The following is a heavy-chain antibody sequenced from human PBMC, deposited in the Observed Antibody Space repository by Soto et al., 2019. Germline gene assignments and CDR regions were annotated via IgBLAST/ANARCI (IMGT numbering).Heavy chain of an antibody. D-gene: IGHD6-13*01. Sequence: WGSLRLSCAASGFTFSDHYMDWVRQAPGKGLEWVGRTRNKANSYTTEYAASVKGRFTISRDDSKNSLYLQMNSLKTEDTAVYYCARHGPLVNYGMDVWGEGTKVTVS. CDR3: ARHGPLVNYGMDV. CDR2: TRNKANSYTT. J-gene: IGHJ6*02. V-gene: IGHV3-72*01. CDR1: GFTFSDHY.